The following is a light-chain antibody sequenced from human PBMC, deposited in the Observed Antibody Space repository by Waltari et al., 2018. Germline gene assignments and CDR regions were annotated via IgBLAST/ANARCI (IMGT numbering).Light chain of an antibody. CDR2: ANR. V-gene: IGLV1-40*01. Sequence: QSVLTQPPSVSGAPGQRVTISCTGSSSNIGAGYDVHWYLQLPGTAPKLLIYANRNRPSGVPDRFSGSKSGTSASLAIPGLQPEDEADYYCQSYDSSLSGRPWVFGGGTKLTVL. J-gene: IGLJ3*02. CDR3: QSYDSSLSGRPWV. CDR1: SSNIGAGYD.